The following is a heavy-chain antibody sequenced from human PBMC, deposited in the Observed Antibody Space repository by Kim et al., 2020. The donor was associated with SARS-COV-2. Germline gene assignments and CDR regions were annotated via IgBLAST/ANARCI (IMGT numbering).Heavy chain of an antibody. J-gene: IGHJ4*02. CDR3: VRGGWYPDY. D-gene: IGHD6-19*01. V-gene: IGHV3-7*05. CDR1: GFTFSSYW. Sequence: GGSLRLSCTASGFTFSSYWMSWVRQAPGKGLEWVANIKQDGSEKNYVDSVKGRFTISRDNAKNSLYLQMNSLRAEDTAVYYCVRGGWYPDYWGQGTLVPVSP. CDR2: IKQDGSEK.